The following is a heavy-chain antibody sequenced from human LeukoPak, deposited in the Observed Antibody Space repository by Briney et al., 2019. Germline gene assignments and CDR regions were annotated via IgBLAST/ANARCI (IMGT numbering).Heavy chain of an antibody. D-gene: IGHD2-2*01. Sequence: SETLSLTCSVGGGSLISHYWSWIRQPPGRGLELVGHIYYTGTTFYNPSLNSRVTISLDTSRNQFSLRLTSVTAADTAVYYCARFSSGCSTASCYLTNWGQGTLVTVSS. CDR2: IYYTGTT. CDR1: GGSLISHY. V-gene: IGHV4-59*11. CDR3: ARFSSGCSTASCYLTN. J-gene: IGHJ4*02.